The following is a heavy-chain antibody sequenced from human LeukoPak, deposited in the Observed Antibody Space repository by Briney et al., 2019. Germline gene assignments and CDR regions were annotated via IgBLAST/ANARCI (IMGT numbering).Heavy chain of an antibody. CDR3: AKDLNYDFWSGLGN. D-gene: IGHD3-3*01. J-gene: IGHJ4*02. CDR1: GFTFSSYG. Sequence: QPGRSLRLSCAVSGFTFSSYGMHWVRQAPGKGLEWMAVISYDGTNKYYADSVKGRFTISRDNSKNTLYLQMNSLRAEDTAVYYCAKDLNYDFWSGLGNWGQGTLVTVSP. V-gene: IGHV3-30*18. CDR2: ISYDGTNK.